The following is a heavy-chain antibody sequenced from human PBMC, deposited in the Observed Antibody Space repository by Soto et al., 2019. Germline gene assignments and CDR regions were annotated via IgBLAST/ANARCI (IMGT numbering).Heavy chain of an antibody. CDR1: GGSVSRRTVS. Sequence: SQTLSLTCALSGGSVSRRTVSWHWFRQSPTRHLGWLGRTYYRSKWYNDYAESVKSRITINPDTSKNQFSLHLNSVTPEDTAVYYCVRRIGNSWLDFWGQGTLVTVSS. J-gene: IGHJ5*01. CDR2: TYYRSKWYN. V-gene: IGHV6-1*01. CDR3: VRRIGNSWLDF. D-gene: IGHD1-26*01.